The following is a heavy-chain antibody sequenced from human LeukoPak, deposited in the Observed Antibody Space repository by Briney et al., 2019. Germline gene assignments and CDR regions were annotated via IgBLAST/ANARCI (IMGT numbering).Heavy chain of an antibody. CDR1: GYTFTSYG. J-gene: IGHJ4*02. D-gene: IGHD3-3*01. CDR3: ARDPSSYDFWSGYHTLDY. V-gene: IGHV1-18*01. CDR2: ISAYNGNT. Sequence: ASVKVSCKASGYTFTSYGISWVRQAPGQGLEWMGWISAYNGNTNYAQKLQGRVTMTTDTSTSTAYMELRSLRSDDTAVYYCARDPSSYDFWSGYHTLDYWGQGTLVTVSS.